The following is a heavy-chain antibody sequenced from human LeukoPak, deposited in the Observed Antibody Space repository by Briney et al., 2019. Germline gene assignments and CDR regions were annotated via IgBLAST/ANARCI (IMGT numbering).Heavy chain of an antibody. CDR2: INTSGST. D-gene: IGHD3-10*01. Sequence: SQTLSLTCAVSGGSISSGGYYWSWIRQPAGKGLEWIGRINTSGSTNYNPSLKSRVTMSVDTSKNQFSLKVSSVTAADTAVYYCARASTGSFYYFDYWGQGTLVTVSS. J-gene: IGHJ4*02. V-gene: IGHV4-61*02. CDR1: GGSISSGGYY. CDR3: ARASTGSFYYFDY.